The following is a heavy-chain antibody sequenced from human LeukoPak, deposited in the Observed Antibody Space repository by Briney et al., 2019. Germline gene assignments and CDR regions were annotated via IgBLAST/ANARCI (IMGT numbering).Heavy chain of an antibody. CDR2: VNLQGST. J-gene: IGHJ6*02. D-gene: IGHD3-3*01. Sequence: SGTLSLTCGVSGGSITNTNYWTWVRQPPGKGLEWIGEVNLQGSTNYNPSLMGRVAISVDTSENHISLQLTSVTAADTAVYYCARDWRGTGYYYAMDVWGQGTTVTVSS. CDR1: GGSITNTNY. CDR3: ARDWRGTGYYYAMDV. V-gene: IGHV4-4*02.